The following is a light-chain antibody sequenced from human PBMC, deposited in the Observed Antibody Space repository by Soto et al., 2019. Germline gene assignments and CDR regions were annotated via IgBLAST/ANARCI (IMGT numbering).Light chain of an antibody. CDR3: QQYGGSPIT. Sequence: EIVCTHSPDTLSFSPVGRATLSCRASQSVTTRLAWYQQKPGQPPRLLISGASVRASGVPVRISGSGSGTDFTLTISRLEPEDFALYYCQQYGGSPITFGLGTRLEIK. J-gene: IGKJ5*01. CDR2: GAS. CDR1: QSVTTR. V-gene: IGKV3-20*01.